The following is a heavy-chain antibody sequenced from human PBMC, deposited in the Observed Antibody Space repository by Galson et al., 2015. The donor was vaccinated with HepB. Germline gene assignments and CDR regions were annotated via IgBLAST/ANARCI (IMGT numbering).Heavy chain of an antibody. Sequence: SVKVSCKASGYTFTSYDINWVRQATGQGLEWMGWMNPNSDNTGYAQKFQGRVTMTRNTSISTAYMELSSLRSEDTAVYYCARNYDFWSGWKKSKYYYYGMDVWGQGTTVTVSS. CDR1: GYTFTSYD. CDR2: MNPNSDNT. J-gene: IGHJ6*02. V-gene: IGHV1-8*01. CDR3: ARNYDFWSGWKKSKYYYYGMDV. D-gene: IGHD3-3*01.